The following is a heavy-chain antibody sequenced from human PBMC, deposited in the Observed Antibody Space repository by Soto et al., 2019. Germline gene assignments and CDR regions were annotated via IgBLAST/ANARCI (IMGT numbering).Heavy chain of an antibody. J-gene: IGHJ6*02. D-gene: IGHD3-3*01. CDR1: GGSISSGDYY. CDR3: ARSSRFLEWLLSGPIHYYGMDV. CDR2: IYYSGST. Sequence: SETLSLTCTVSGGSISSGDYYWSWIRQPPGKGLEWIGYIYYSGSTYYNPSLKSRVTISVDTSKNQFSLKLSSVTAADTAVYYCARSSRFLEWLLSGPIHYYGMDVWGQGTSVTVS. V-gene: IGHV4-30-4*01.